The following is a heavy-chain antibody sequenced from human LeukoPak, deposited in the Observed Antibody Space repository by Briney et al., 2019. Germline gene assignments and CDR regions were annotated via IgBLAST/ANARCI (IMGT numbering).Heavy chain of an antibody. CDR1: GFTFSSYA. D-gene: IGHD3-10*01. CDR3: ASGSPDGSGSYWRYRDAFDI. J-gene: IGHJ3*02. V-gene: IGHV3-30-3*01. CDR2: ISYDGSNK. Sequence: GGSLRLSCAASGFTFSSYAMHWVRQAPGKGLEWVAVISYDGSNKYYADSVKGRFTISRDNSKNTLYLRMNSLRAEDTAVYYCASGSPDGSGSYWRYRDAFDIWGQGTMVTVSS.